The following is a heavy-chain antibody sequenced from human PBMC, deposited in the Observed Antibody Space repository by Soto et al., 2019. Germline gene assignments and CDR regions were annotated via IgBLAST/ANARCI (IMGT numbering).Heavy chain of an antibody. CDR2: VNPIVSMS. CDR1: GDTFSFYT. V-gene: IGHV1-69*02. Sequence: QVQLVQSGAEVKKPGSSVKVSCKASGDTFSFYTINWVRQAPGLGLEWMGRVNPIVSMSNYAQKFQGRVTITADKSPNTAYMQLSSLSSEDTAIYYCAASYGSGYRAFDYWGQGALVTVSS. J-gene: IGHJ4*02. CDR3: AASYGSGYRAFDY. D-gene: IGHD3-10*01.